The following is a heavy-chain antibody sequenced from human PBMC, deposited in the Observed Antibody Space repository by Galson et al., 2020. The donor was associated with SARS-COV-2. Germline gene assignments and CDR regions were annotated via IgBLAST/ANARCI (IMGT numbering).Heavy chain of an antibody. V-gene: IGHV4-39*01. CDR2: ISYTGTA. CDR1: GGSISSGDYY. J-gene: IGHJ4*02. CDR3: GRAPGFPKSYFDS. Sequence: SETLSLTCTVSGGSISSGDYYWGWIRQPPGKGLQWIGTISYTGTAYYNPSLTETFYYDPSLKSPVTISVDTSKNQFSLTLTSVTAADTAMYYCGRAPGFPKSYFDSWGQGTLVTVSS.